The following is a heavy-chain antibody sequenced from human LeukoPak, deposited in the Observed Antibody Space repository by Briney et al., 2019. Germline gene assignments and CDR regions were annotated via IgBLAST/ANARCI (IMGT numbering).Heavy chain of an antibody. CDR1: GGSISSGDYY. D-gene: IGHD5-12*01. Sequence: PSETLSLTCTVSGGSISSGDYYWSWIRQPPGKGLEWIGYIYYSGSTYYNPSLKSRVTISVDTSKNQFSLKLSSVTAADTAVYYCARAGHSGYDYDWFDPWGQGTLVTVSS. V-gene: IGHV4-30-4*01. CDR3: ARAGHSGYDYDWFDP. CDR2: IYYSGST. J-gene: IGHJ5*02.